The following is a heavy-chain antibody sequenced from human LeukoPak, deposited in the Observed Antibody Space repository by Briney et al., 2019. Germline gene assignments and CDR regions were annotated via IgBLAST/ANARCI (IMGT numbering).Heavy chain of an antibody. CDR1: GFTFSSYS. D-gene: IGHD3-3*01. V-gene: IGHV3-23*01. CDR3: ARKGGTRFDFWRGYGY. Sequence: GGSLRLSCAASGFTFSSYSMNWVRQAPGKGLEWVSVISGSGDSRDYADSVKGRFTISRDNSKNTLYLQMNSLRAEDTAVYYCARKGGTRFDFWRGYGYWGQGTLVTVSS. J-gene: IGHJ4*02. CDR2: ISGSGDSR.